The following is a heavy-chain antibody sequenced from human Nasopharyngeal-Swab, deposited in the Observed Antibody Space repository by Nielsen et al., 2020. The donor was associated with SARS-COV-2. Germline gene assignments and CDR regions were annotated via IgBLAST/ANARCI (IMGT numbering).Heavy chain of an antibody. V-gene: IGHV3-21*01. J-gene: IGHJ4*02. CDR1: GFTFSSYS. CDR3: ARGGASGESWFDY. CDR2: ISSSSSYI. Sequence: GGSLRLSCAASGFTFSSYSMNWVRQAPGKGLEWVSSISSSSSYIYYADSVKGRFTISRDNAKNSLYLQMNSLRAEDTAVYYCARGGASGESWFDYWGQGTLVTVSS. D-gene: IGHD6-19*01.